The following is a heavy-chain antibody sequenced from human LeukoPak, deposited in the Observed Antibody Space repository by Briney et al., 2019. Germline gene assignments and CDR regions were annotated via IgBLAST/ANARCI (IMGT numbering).Heavy chain of an antibody. Sequence: GASVKVSCKASGYTFTGYYMHWVRQAPGQGLEWMGWINPNSGGTNYAQRLQGRVTMTRDTSISTAYMELSRLRSDDTAVYYCARDTGYSSGWYFDLWGRGTLVTVSS. D-gene: IGHD6-19*01. V-gene: IGHV1-2*02. CDR1: GYTFTGYY. CDR3: ARDTGYSSGWYFDL. J-gene: IGHJ2*01. CDR2: INPNSGGT.